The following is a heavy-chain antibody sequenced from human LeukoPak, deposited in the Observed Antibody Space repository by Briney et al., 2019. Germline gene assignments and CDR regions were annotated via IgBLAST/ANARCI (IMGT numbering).Heavy chain of an antibody. J-gene: IGHJ4*02. CDR1: GFTFSAYW. CDR2: IKQDGSEK. Sequence: GGSLRLSCTASGFTFSAYWMSWVRQAPGKGLEWVANIKQDGSEKYYVDSVKGRFTVSKDNARNSLFLQMNSLRTEDTAVYYCARGRISMVRGLIRVTHFDSWGQGTLATVST. CDR3: ARGRISMVRGLIRVTHFDS. V-gene: IGHV3-7*01. D-gene: IGHD3-10*01.